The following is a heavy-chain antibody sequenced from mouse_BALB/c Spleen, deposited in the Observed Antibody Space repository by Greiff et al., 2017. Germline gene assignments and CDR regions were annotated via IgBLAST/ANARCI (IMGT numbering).Heavy chain of an antibody. J-gene: IGHJ3*01. V-gene: IGHV5-12-2*01. D-gene: IGHD1-2*01. CDR3: ASQNSLLRLRGFAY. CDR1: GFTFSSYA. CDR2: ISNGGGST. Sequence: EVQGVESGGGLVKPGGSLKLSCAASGFTFSSYAMSWVRQTPEKRLEWVAYISNGGGSTYYPDTVKGRFTISRDNAKNTLYLQMSSLKSEDTAMYYCASQNSLLRLRGFAYWGQGTLVTVSA.